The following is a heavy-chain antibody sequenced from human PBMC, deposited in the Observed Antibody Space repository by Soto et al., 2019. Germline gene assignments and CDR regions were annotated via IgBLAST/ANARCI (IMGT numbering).Heavy chain of an antibody. D-gene: IGHD6-13*01. J-gene: IGHJ5*02. V-gene: IGHV1-3*01. Sequence: ASVKVSCKASGYTFTTYTMNWVRQAPGQRLEWTGWINPVNGNTKSSQKFQDRVIITRDTSASTAYMELRSLRSEDTAVYYCARGIATGQLDPWGQGTLVTVSS. CDR3: ARGIATGQLDP. CDR2: INPVNGNT. CDR1: GYTFTTYT.